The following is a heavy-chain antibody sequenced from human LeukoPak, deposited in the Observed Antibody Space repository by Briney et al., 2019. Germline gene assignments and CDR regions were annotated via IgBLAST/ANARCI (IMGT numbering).Heavy chain of an antibody. CDR2: IIPVFNTA. Sequence: SVKVSCKASGYTFTSYDINWVRQAPGQGLEWMGGIIPVFNTADQAQKFQDRVTITADESTSTAYMELSSLRSEDTAVYYCARCPWQRDGQGAYYFDYWGQGTLVTVSS. V-gene: IGHV1-69*13. CDR1: GYTFTSYD. CDR3: ARCPWQRDGQGAYYFDY. D-gene: IGHD5-12*01. J-gene: IGHJ4*02.